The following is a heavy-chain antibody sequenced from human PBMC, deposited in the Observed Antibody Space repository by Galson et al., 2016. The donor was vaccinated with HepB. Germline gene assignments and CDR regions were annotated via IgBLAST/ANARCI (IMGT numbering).Heavy chain of an antibody. V-gene: IGHV3-74*01. D-gene: IGHD1-20*01. CDR2: LDPTGTQT. CDR1: GFTLSDYW. J-gene: IGHJ4*02. CDR3: VRDGAGRITYDS. Sequence: SLRLSCAASGFTLSDYWMNWVRQTPGKGLVWASHLDPTGTQTAYADSVKGRFTFSRDNAKNTLYLQMDSLRVEDTAVYYCVRDGAGRITYDSWGQGTLVTVSS.